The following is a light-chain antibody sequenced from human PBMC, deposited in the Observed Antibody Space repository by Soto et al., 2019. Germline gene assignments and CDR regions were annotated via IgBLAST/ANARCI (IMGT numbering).Light chain of an antibody. J-gene: IGKJ4*01. CDR2: GAS. Sequence: ELVLTQSPGTLSLSPGERATVSCRASQTISRNYLVWYQKKPGQAPRLLIYGASTRATGIPDRFTGSGSGTDFTLTITRLEPEDFAVYYCQQRSNWPPGLTFGGGTKVDIK. CDR3: QQRSNWPPGLT. V-gene: IGKV3D-20*02. CDR1: QTISRNY.